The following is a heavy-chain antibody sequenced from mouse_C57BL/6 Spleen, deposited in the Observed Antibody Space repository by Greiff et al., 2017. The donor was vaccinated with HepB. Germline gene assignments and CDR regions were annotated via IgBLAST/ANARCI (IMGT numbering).Heavy chain of an antibody. V-gene: IGHV1-82*01. CDR2: IYPGDGDT. D-gene: IGHD2-4*01. CDR3: ARIYYDYDVALFAY. Sequence: VKLQQSGPELVKPGASVKISCKASGYAFSSSWMNWVKQRPGKGLEWIGRIYPGDGDTNYNGKFKGKATLTADKSSSTAYMQLSSLTSEDSAVYFCARIYYDYDVALFAYWGQGTLVTVSA. CDR1: GYAFSSSW. J-gene: IGHJ3*01.